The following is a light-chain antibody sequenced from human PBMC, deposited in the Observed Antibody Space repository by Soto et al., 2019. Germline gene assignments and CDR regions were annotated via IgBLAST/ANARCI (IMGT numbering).Light chain of an antibody. V-gene: IGLV1-44*01. CDR2: SNN. CDR3: AAWDDSLNGLV. J-gene: IGLJ2*01. Sequence: QAVVTQPPSASGTPGPRVTISCSGSSSNIGSNTVNWYQQLPGTAPKLLIYSNNQRPSGVPDRFSGSKSGTSASLAISGLQSEDEADYYCAAWDDSLNGLVFGGGTKLTVL. CDR1: SSNIGSNT.